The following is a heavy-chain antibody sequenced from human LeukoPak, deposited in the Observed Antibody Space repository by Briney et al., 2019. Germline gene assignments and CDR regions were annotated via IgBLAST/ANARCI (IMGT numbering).Heavy chain of an antibody. CDR1: GFTFNNYA. D-gene: IGHD3-10*01. V-gene: IGHV3-23*01. Sequence: PGGSLRLSCTAAGFTFNNYAMSWARQAPGKGLEWVSHISDRGGKTYYADSVKGRFTISRDNSKNTLYLQMDSLRAEDTAIYYCADFGSGSYCFDYWGQGTLVTVSS. CDR2: ISDRGGKT. CDR3: ADFGSGSYCFDY. J-gene: IGHJ4*02.